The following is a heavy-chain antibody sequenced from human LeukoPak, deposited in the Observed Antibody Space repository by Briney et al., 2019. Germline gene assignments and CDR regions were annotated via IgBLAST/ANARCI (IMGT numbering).Heavy chain of an antibody. V-gene: IGHV3-48*03. CDR3: AREGSGWYIHYYYMDV. D-gene: IGHD6-19*01. Sequence: GGSLRLSCAASGFTFSKYEMNWVRQAPGKGLEWVSYISSSGYPIYYADSVKGRFTISRDNAKNSLYLQMNSLRAEDTAVYYCAREGSGWYIHYYYMDVWGKGTTVTISS. J-gene: IGHJ6*03. CDR2: ISSSGYPI. CDR1: GFTFSKYE.